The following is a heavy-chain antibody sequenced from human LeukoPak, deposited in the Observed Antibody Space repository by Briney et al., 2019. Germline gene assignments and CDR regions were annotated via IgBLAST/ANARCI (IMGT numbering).Heavy chain of an antibody. CDR3: ARDCSGGSCYGAFDI. V-gene: IGHV4-30-4*01. J-gene: IGHJ3*02. CDR2: IYDSGST. D-gene: IGHD2-15*01. Sequence: SETLSLTCTVSGASIRSGDYYWSWIRQPPGKGLEWIGYIYDSGSTYYNPSLKSRITISVDTSENRFSLKLGSVTATDTAVYYCARDCSGGSCYGAFDIWGQGTMVTVSS. CDR1: GASIRSGDYY.